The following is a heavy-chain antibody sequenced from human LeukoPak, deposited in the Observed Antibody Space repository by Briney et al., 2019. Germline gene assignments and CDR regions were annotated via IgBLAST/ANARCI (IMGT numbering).Heavy chain of an antibody. CDR1: GFTFSSYA. CDR2: ISGSGGST. D-gene: IGHD6-19*01. V-gene: IGHV3-23*01. CDR3: AKDGYSSGWYAY. J-gene: IGHJ4*02. Sequence: GGALRLSCAASGFTFSSYAMRWVRQAPGKGLEWVSAISGSGGSTYYADSVKGRFTISRDNSKNTLYLQMNSLRAEDTAVYYCAKDGYSSGWYAYWGQGTLVTVSS.